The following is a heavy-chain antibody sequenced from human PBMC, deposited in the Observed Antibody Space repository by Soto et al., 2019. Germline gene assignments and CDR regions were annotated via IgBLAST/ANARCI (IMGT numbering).Heavy chain of an antibody. CDR2: IYPGDSDT. V-gene: IGHV5-51*01. D-gene: IGHD3-22*01. Sequence: GESLKISCKASGYSFTSYWIGWVRQMPGKGLEWMGIIYPGDSDTRYSPSFQGQVTISADKSISTAYLQWSSLKASDTAMYYCARGWGDDSSGNDAFDIWGQGTMVTVSS. CDR3: ARGWGDDSSGNDAFDI. CDR1: GYSFTSYW. J-gene: IGHJ3*02.